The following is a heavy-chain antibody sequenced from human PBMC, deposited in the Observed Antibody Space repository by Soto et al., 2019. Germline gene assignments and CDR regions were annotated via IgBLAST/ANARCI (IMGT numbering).Heavy chain of an antibody. Sequence: VQVSSKASCGTFKKYAMSWVRHAPGQGQEWMGGIIPIFGTANYAQNFQGRVTITADESTSTAYMALRSLRSEDTAVYYCARGVHYDSTGYYYFYWGQGPRVTAPQ. CDR1: CGTFKKYA. J-gene: IGHJ4*02. V-gene: IGHV1-69*01. CDR2: IIPIFGTA. D-gene: IGHD3-22*01. CDR3: ARGVHYDSTGYYYFY.